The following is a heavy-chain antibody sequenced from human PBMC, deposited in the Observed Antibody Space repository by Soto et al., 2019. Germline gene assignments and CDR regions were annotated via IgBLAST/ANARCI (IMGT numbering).Heavy chain of an antibody. CDR3: AADGASRGGGVFGEQPYYFDY. V-gene: IGHV1-24*01. Sequence: QVQLVQSGAEVKKPGASVKVSCKVSGYTLTELSMHGVRQAPGKGLEWLGGFDLEDGETIYAQKFQGRVTMTEDTSTDTAYMELSSLRSEDTAVYYCAADGASRGGGVFGEQPYYFDYWGQGTLVTVSS. CDR2: FDLEDGET. D-gene: IGHD3-3*01. CDR1: GYTLTELS. J-gene: IGHJ4*02.